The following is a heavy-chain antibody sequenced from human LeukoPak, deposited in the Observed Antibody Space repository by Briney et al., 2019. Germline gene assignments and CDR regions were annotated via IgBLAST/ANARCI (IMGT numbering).Heavy chain of an antibody. CDR2: IYHSGST. D-gene: IGHD3-10*01. Sequence: SETLSLTCTVSGYSISSGYYWGWIRQPPGKGLEWIGSIYHSGSTYYNPSLKSRVTISVDTSKNQFSLKLSSVTAADTAVYYCARVVEVFGSGMVRGVIADYYYYYMDVWGKGTTVTISS. CDR3: ARVVEVFGSGMVRGVIADYYYYYMDV. V-gene: IGHV4-38-2*02. J-gene: IGHJ6*03. CDR1: GYSISSGYY.